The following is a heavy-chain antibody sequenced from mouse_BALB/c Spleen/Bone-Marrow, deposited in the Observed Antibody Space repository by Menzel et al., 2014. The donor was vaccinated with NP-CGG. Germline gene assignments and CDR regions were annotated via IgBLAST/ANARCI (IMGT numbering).Heavy chain of an antibody. D-gene: IGHD2-10*01. V-gene: IGHV2-9*02. CDR1: GLSLTSYG. Sequence: QVQLKESGPGLVAPSQSLSINCTVSGLSLTSYGVHWVRQPPGKGLEWLGVIWAGGSTNYNSALMSRLSISKDNSKSQVFLKMNSLQTDDTAMYYCAISYYGNYRAMDYWGQGTSVTVSS. CDR3: AISYYGNYRAMDY. CDR2: IWAGGST. J-gene: IGHJ4*01.